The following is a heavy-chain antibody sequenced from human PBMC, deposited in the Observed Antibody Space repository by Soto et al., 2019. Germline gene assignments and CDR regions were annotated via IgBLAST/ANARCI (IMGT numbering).Heavy chain of an antibody. CDR3: ARMKMAYDSSGYYYVFRYYYGMDV. Sequence: SSETLSLTCTVSGGSISSGGYYWSWIRQHPGKGLEWIRYIYYSGSTYYNPSLKSRVTISVDTSKNQFSLKLSSVTAADTAVYYCARMKMAYDSSGYYYVFRYYYGMDVWGQGTTVTVSS. J-gene: IGHJ6*02. V-gene: IGHV4-31*03. D-gene: IGHD3-22*01. CDR2: IYYSGST. CDR1: GGSISSGGYY.